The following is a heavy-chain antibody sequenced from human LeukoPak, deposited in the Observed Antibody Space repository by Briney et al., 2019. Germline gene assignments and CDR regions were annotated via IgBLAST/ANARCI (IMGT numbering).Heavy chain of an antibody. CDR2: IYPSDSDT. CDR3: VRLVNFWSGFAD. D-gene: IGHD3-3*01. J-gene: IGHJ4*02. Sequence: GESLKISCKGSGYSFTTYWIGGVRQMPGKGREWMGIIYPSDSDTRYSPSFQGQVTISADKSISTAYLQWSSLKASDTAMYYCVRLVNFWSGFADWGQGTLVTVSS. CDR1: GYSFTTYW. V-gene: IGHV5-51*01.